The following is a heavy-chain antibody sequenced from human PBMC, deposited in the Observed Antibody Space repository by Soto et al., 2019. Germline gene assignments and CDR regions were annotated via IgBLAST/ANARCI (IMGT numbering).Heavy chain of an antibody. Sequence: QVQLVESGGGVVQPGRSLRLSCAASGFTFSSYGMHWVRQAPGRGLECVAVISYDGSNKYYSDSVKGRFTISRDNSKNTLYLYMNSLRAEDTAVYYCAKSRDFWSGSRVLDYWGQGTLVTVSS. V-gene: IGHV3-30*18. J-gene: IGHJ4*02. CDR1: GFTFSSYG. D-gene: IGHD3-3*01. CDR2: ISYDGSNK. CDR3: AKSRDFWSGSRVLDY.